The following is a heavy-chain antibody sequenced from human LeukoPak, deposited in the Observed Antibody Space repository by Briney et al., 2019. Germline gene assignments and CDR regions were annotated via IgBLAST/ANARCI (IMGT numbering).Heavy chain of an antibody. CDR1: GGSISSGGYY. CDR3: ARDLSAVASYSDY. J-gene: IGHJ4*02. D-gene: IGHD6-19*01. V-gene: IGHV4-61*08. Sequence: SETLSLTCTVSGGSISSGGYYWSWIRQPPGKGLEWIGYIYYSGSTNYNPSLKSRVTISVDTSKNQFSLKLSSVTAADTAVYYCARDLSAVASYSDYWGQGTLVTVSS. CDR2: IYYSGST.